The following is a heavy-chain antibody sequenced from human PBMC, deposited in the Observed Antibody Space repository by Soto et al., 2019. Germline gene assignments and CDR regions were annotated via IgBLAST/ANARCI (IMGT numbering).Heavy chain of an antibody. CDR1: GFTLSDYY. CDR2: ISTNSRYT. D-gene: IGHD3-9*01. V-gene: IGHV3-11*03. CDR3: ARVYDILTSAWLDP. J-gene: IGHJ5*02. Sequence: GGSLRLSCAASGFTLSDYYVTWIRQAPGKGLEWISYISTNSRYTKYADSVKGRFTISRDDAKNSLYLQMNSLRVEDTAVYYCARVYDILTSAWLDPWGQGTLVTVS.